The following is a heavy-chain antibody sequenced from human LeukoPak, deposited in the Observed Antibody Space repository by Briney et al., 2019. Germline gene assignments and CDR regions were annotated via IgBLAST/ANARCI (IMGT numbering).Heavy chain of an antibody. CDR1: GFTFNAYW. D-gene: IGHD6-13*01. CDR3: ARGTIAAPGTDY. CDR2: MNQDGSVK. J-gene: IGHJ4*02. Sequence: PGGSLRLSCAASGFTFNAYWMDWVRQAPGKGLEWVANMNQDGSVKHHADSVRGRFTISRDNAESSLYPQMNSLRAEDTAVYYCARGTIAAPGTDYWGQGVLVTVSS. V-gene: IGHV3-7*01.